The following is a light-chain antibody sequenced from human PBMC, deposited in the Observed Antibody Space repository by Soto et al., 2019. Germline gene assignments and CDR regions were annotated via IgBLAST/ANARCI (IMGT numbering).Light chain of an antibody. CDR3: QQYAASPRT. CDR2: GAS. V-gene: IGKV3-20*01. J-gene: IGKJ1*01. CDR1: QSVSSNY. Sequence: EIVLTQSPGTLSLSPRERATLSCRASQSVSSNYLAWYQHKPGQAPRLLIYGASSSAPGIPDRFSGSGSGTDFTLTISRLEPEDFAVYYCQQYAASPRTFGQGTQVEVK.